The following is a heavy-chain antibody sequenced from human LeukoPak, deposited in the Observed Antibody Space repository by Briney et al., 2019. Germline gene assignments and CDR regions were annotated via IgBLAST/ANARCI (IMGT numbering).Heavy chain of an antibody. CDR3: ARLRDGYNYVFLDY. V-gene: IGHV4-31*03. D-gene: IGHD5-24*01. J-gene: IGHJ4*02. CDR1: GGSISSGGYY. Sequence: PSETLSLTCTVSGGSISSGGYYWSWIRQHPGKGLEWIGYIYYSGSTYYNPSLKSRVTISVDTSRNQFSLKLSSVTAADTAVYYCARLRDGYNYVFLDYWGQGTLATVSS. CDR2: IYYSGST.